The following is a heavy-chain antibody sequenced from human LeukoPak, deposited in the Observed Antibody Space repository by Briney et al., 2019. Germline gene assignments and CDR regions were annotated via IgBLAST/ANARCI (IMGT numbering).Heavy chain of an antibody. CDR2: IIPIFGTA. CDR3: ARSIAAAPARYFDY. Sequence: SVKVSCKASGGTFSSYAISWVRQAPGQGLEWMGGIIPIFGTANYAQKFQGRVTITTDESTSTAYMGLSSLRSEDTAVYYCARSIAAAPARYFDYWGQGTLVTVSS. D-gene: IGHD6-13*01. V-gene: IGHV1-69*05. J-gene: IGHJ4*02. CDR1: GGTFSSYA.